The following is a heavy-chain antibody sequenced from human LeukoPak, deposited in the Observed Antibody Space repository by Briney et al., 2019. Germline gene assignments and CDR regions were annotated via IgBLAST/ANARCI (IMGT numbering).Heavy chain of an antibody. CDR3: AARAEGAWSYGMDV. D-gene: IGHD1-26*01. CDR2: MNPNSGNT. CDR1: GYTFTSYD. Sequence: ASVKVSCKASGYTFTSYDINWVRQATGQGLEWMGWMNPNSGNTGYAQKFQGRVTMTRNTSISTAYMELSSLRSEDTAVYYCAARAEGAWSYGMDVWGQGTTVTVSS. V-gene: IGHV1-8*01. J-gene: IGHJ6*02.